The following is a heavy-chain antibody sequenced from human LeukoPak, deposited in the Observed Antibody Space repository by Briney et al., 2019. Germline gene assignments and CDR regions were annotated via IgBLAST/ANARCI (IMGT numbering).Heavy chain of an antibody. CDR2: IKQDGSEK. CDR1: GFTFSSYW. V-gene: IGHV3-7*01. CDR3: ARWLITDSSSWYEVPNYYYYYYMDV. Sequence: SGGSLRLSCAASGFTFSSYWMSWVRQAPGKGLEWVANIKQDGSEKYYVDSVKGRFTISRDNAKNSLYLQMNSLRAEDTAVYYCARWLITDSSSWYEVPNYYYYYYMDVWGKGTTVTVSS. D-gene: IGHD6-13*01. J-gene: IGHJ6*03.